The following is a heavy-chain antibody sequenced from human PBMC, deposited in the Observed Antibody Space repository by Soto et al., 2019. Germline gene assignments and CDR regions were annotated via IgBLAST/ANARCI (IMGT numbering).Heavy chain of an antibody. V-gene: IGHV3-21*01. Sequence: GGSLRLSCAASGFTFSSYSMNWVRQAPGKGLEWVSSISSSSSYIYYADSVKGRFTISRDNAKNSLYLQMNSLRAEDTAVYYCARDHWGVIYGDGSYYFDYWGQGTLVTVSS. CDR3: ARDHWGVIYGDGSYYFDY. CDR1: GFTFSSYS. J-gene: IGHJ4*02. CDR2: ISSSSSYI. D-gene: IGHD4-17*01.